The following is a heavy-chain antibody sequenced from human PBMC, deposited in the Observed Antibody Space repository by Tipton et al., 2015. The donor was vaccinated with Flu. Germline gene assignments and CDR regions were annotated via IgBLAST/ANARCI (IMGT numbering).Heavy chain of an antibody. CDR3: ARESRYCSGGSCPKGFDI. J-gene: IGHJ3*02. CDR2: IYYSGST. CDR1: GGSISSYY. Sequence: TLSLTCAVYGGSISSYYWSWIRQPPGKGLEWIGYIYYSGSTNYNPSLKSRVTISVDTSKNQFSLKLSSVTAADTAVYYCARESRYCSGGSCPKGFDIWGQGTMVTVSS. V-gene: IGHV4-59*01. D-gene: IGHD2-15*01.